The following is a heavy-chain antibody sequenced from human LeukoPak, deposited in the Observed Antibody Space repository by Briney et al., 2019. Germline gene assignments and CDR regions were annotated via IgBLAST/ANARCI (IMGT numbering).Heavy chain of an antibody. Sequence: PGGSLRLSCAASGFTFSSYAMSWVRQAPGKGLEWVSAISGSGGSAYYADSVKGRFAISRDNSKNTLYLQMNSLRAEDTAVYYCAKDRQYSYARSWGLDYWGQGTLVTVSS. CDR3: AKDRQYSYARSWGLDY. V-gene: IGHV3-23*01. CDR1: GFTFSSYA. J-gene: IGHJ4*02. D-gene: IGHD5-18*01. CDR2: ISGSGGSA.